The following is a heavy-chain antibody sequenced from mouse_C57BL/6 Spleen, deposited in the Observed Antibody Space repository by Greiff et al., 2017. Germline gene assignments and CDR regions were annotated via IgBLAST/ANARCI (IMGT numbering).Heavy chain of an antibody. CDR3: ARLIYYGNYWYFDV. J-gene: IGHJ1*03. D-gene: IGHD2-1*01. Sequence: EVKLMESGGGLVKPGGSLKLSCAASGFTFSDYGMHWVRQAPEKGPEWVAYISSGSSTIYYADTVKGRFTISRDNAKNTLFLQMTSLRSEDTAMYYCARLIYYGNYWYFDVWGTGTTVTVSS. CDR1: GFTFSDYG. V-gene: IGHV5-17*01. CDR2: ISSGSSTI.